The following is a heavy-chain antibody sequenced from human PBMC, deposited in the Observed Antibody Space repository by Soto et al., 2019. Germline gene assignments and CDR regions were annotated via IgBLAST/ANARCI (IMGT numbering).Heavy chain of an antibody. J-gene: IGHJ4*02. V-gene: IGHV3-30*18. CDR1: GFTFSSYG. CDR2: ISYDGSNR. D-gene: IGHD3-22*01. CDR3: AKGGYYDSSGYLGWLDY. Sequence: QVQLVESGGGVVQPGRSLRLSCAASGFTFSSYGIHWVRQAPGKGLEWVAVISYDGSNRYYADSMKGRITISRDNSKNTLYLQMNRLRAEDTAVYYCAKGGYYDSSGYLGWLDYWGQGTLVTVSS.